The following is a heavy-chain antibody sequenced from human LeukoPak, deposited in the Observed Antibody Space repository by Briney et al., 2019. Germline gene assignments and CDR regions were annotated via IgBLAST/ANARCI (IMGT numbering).Heavy chain of an antibody. D-gene: IGHD3-22*01. CDR1: GFTFSNYA. V-gene: IGHV3-23*01. CDR2: ISGSGGST. Sequence: PGGSLRLSCAASGFTFSNYAMSWVRQAPGKGLEWVSGISGSGGSTYYSGSVKGRFTISRDNSKNTLFLQMNSLRAEDTALYFCAKGKSGDSSDYYPDYWGQGTLVIVSS. J-gene: IGHJ4*02. CDR3: AKGKSGDSSDYYPDY.